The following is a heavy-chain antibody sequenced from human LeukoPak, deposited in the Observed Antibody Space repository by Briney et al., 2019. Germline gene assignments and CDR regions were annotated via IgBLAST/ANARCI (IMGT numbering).Heavy chain of an antibody. J-gene: IGHJ4*02. CDR1: GASISTSSYY. CDR2: IYYTGTT. Sequence: ASETLSPTCTVSGASISTSSYYCGWLRQPPGKGLEWSGRIYYTGTTYYNPALKSRVTISVHTSKNQFSLKLSSVAAADTAVYYCARDLRSVGAAYFDYWGQGTLVTVSS. CDR3: ARDLRSVGAAYFDY. V-gene: IGHV4-39*07. D-gene: IGHD2-15*01.